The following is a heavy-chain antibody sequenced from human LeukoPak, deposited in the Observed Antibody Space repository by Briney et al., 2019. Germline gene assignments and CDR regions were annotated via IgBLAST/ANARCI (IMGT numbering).Heavy chain of an antibody. J-gene: IGHJ5*02. CDR2: INPNSGGT. CDR1: GYTFTGYY. V-gene: IGHV1-2*02. Sequence: GASVKVSCKASGYTFTGYYMHWVRQAPGQGLEWMGWINPNSGGTNYAQKFQGRVTMTRDTSTSTVYMELSSLRSEDTAVYYCARDRTTGYSSSWYPYINWFDPWGQGTLVTVSS. CDR3: ARDRTTGYSSSWYPYINWFDP. D-gene: IGHD6-13*01.